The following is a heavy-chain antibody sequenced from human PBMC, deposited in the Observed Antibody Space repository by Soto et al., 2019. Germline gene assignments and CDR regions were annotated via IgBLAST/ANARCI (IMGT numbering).Heavy chain of an antibody. CDR3: ARCGVGATYGWFDP. CDR1: GGSISSYY. Sequence: SETLSLTCTVSGGSISSYYWSWIRQPPGKGLEWIGYIYYSGSTNYNPSLKSRVTISVDTSKNQFSLKLSSVTAADTAVYYCARCGVGATYGWFDPWGRGTRVTVPS. D-gene: IGHD1-26*01. J-gene: IGHJ5*02. V-gene: IGHV4-59*12. CDR2: IYYSGST.